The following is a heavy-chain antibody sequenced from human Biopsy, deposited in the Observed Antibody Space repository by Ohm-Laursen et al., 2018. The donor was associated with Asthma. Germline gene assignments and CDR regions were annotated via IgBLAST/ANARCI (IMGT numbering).Heavy chain of an antibody. V-gene: IGHV3-30*18. CDR1: GFTFSSYA. CDR3: AKDRFDGSVTSSYYYYGIDV. J-gene: IGHJ6*02. D-gene: IGHD3-10*01. CDR2: ISYDGREK. Sequence: SLRLSCTASGFTFSSYAMSWVRQTPGKGPEWVALISYDGREKAYLDSVKGRFTISRDNFKRTLHLQMSSLRPEDSATYYCAKDRFDGSVTSSYYYYGIDVWGQGTTVTVSS.